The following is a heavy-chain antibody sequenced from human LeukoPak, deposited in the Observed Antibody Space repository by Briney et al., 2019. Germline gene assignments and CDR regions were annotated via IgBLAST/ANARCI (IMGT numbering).Heavy chain of an antibody. CDR2: ISSGGVNT. D-gene: IGHD2-2*01. Sequence: PGGSLRLSCAASGFTFSSYAMSWVRQAPGKGLEWVSTISSGGVNTYYADSVKGRFTISRDNSKNTLRLQMNSLRAEDTAVYYCAKALGVEVPTASRWFDPWGQGILVTVSS. CDR3: AKALGVEVPTASRWFDP. J-gene: IGHJ5*02. V-gene: IGHV3-23*01. CDR1: GFTFSSYA.